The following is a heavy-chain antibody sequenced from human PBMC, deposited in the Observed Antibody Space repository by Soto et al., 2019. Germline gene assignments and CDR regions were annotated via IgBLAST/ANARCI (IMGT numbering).Heavy chain of an antibody. D-gene: IGHD3-3*01. CDR3: ARIVESDYTIDFDL. CDR2: IYYSGRT. Sequence: QVQLQESGPGLVKPSQTLSLTCTVPGGSISSGDYYWSWIRQTPGQGLEWIGYIYYSGRTNYNPSLSSRVTISVDTSKDQFSLHLSSVTAADTAVYYCARIVESDYTIDFDLWGRGTLVTVSS. CDR1: GGSISSGDYY. V-gene: IGHV4-30-4*01. J-gene: IGHJ2*01.